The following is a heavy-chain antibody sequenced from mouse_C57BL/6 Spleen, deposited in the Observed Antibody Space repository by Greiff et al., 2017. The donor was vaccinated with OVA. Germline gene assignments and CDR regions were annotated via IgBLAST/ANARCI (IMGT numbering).Heavy chain of an antibody. D-gene: IGHD3-1*01. CDR2: IDPSDSAT. Sequence: QVQLQQPGAELVRPGSSVKLSCKASGYTFTSYWMHWVKQRPIQGLEWIGNIDPSDSATHYNQKFKDKATLTVDKSSSTAYMQLSSLTSEDSAVYYCARGSSGYAMDYWGQGTSVTVSS. V-gene: IGHV1-52*01. J-gene: IGHJ4*01. CDR3: ARGSSGYAMDY. CDR1: GYTFTSYW.